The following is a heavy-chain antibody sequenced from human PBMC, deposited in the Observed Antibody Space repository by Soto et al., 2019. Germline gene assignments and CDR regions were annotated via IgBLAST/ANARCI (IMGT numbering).Heavy chain of an antibody. J-gene: IGHJ4*02. CDR1: GGSVSSGSYH. D-gene: IGHD4-17*01. Sequence: PSETLSLTCTVSGGSVSSGSYHWSWIRQPPGKGLEWIGYMYYAGSTHYKPSLKSRVTILVDTSKNQYSLRLNSVIAADTAVYYCARESGYGDYDFWGQGTPVTVSS. CDR2: MYYAGST. V-gene: IGHV4-61*01. CDR3: ARESGYGDYDF.